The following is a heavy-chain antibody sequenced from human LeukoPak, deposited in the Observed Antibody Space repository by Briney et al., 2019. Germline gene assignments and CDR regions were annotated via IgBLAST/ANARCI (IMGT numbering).Heavy chain of an antibody. CDR1: GFTFSSYA. V-gene: IGHV3-23*01. Sequence: GGSLRLSCAASGFTFSSYAMSWVRQAPGKGLEWVSAISGSGGSTYYADSVKGRFTISRDNSKNTLYLQMNSLRAEDTAVYYCAKDPSGRFLYSSSPYFQHWGQGTLVTVSS. CDR3: AKDPSGRFLYSSSPYFQH. J-gene: IGHJ1*01. CDR2: ISGSGGST. D-gene: IGHD6-13*01.